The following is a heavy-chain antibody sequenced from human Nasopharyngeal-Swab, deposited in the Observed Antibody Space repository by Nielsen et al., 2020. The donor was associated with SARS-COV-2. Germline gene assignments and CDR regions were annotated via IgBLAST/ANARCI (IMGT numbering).Heavy chain of an antibody. J-gene: IGHJ6*02. CDR2: INHSGST. Sequence: SQTLSLTCAVYGGSFSGYYWSWIRQPPGKGLEWIGEINHSGSTNYNPSLKSRVTISVDTSKNQFSLKLSSVTAADTAVYYCTRGSTVTTFYYYYYGMDVWGQGTTVTVSS. CDR3: TRGSTVTTFYYYYYGMDV. CDR1: GGSFSGYY. V-gene: IGHV4-34*01. D-gene: IGHD4-17*01.